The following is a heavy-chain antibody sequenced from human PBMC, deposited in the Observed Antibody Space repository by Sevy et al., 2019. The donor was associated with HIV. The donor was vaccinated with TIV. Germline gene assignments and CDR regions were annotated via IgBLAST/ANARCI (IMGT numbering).Heavy chain of an antibody. J-gene: IGHJ4*02. D-gene: IGHD3-3*01. CDR2: IWLGGTT. Sequence: GGSLRLSCAVSGFTVSSNFMSWVRQAPGKGLEWVSVIWLGGTTYYADSVKGPFTISRDNSKNTVYLHMNSLRAEDTAVYYCARGKHVSDYYGSFDYWGQGTLVTVSS. CDR3: ARGKHVSDYYGSFDY. V-gene: IGHV3-53*01. CDR1: GFTVSSNF.